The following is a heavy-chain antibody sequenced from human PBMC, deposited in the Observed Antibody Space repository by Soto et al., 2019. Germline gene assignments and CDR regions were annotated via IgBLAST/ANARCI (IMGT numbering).Heavy chain of an antibody. Sequence: EVQLVETGGGLIQPGRSLRLSCAASGFTVSSNYMSWVRQAPGKGLEWVSIIYSGGSTYYADSVKGRFTISRDNSKNTLYLQMNSLRAEDTAVYYCARSSSGSWDAFDYWGQGTLVTVSS. CDR2: IYSGGST. V-gene: IGHV3-53*02. CDR1: GFTVSSNY. D-gene: IGHD6-19*01. J-gene: IGHJ4*02. CDR3: ARSSSGSWDAFDY.